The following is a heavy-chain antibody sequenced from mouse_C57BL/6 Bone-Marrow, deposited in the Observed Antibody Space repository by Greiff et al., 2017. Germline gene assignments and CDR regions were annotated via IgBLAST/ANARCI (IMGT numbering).Heavy chain of an antibody. CDR2: IDPEDGET. CDR3: ARGPMEDWFAY. D-gene: IGHD1-1*02. J-gene: IGHJ3*01. CDR1: GFNIKDYY. Sequence: VQLQQSGAELVKPGASVKLSCTASGFNIKDYYMHWVKQRTEQGLEWIGRIDPEDGETTYAPKFQGKATITADTSSNTPYLQLSSLASEDTAVYYCARGPMEDWFAYWGQGTLVTVSA. V-gene: IGHV14-2*01.